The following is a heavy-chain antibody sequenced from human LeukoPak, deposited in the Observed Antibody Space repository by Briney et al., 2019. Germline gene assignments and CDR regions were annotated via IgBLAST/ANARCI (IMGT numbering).Heavy chain of an antibody. CDR2: IYYSGST. CDR1: GGSISSYY. Sequence: SETLSLTCTVSGGSISSYYWSWIRQPPGKGLEWIGYIYYSGSTNYNPSLKSRVTISVDMSKNQFSLNLNSVTAADTAVYYCASNERGGKFDYWGQGTLVTVSS. D-gene: IGHD3-16*01. J-gene: IGHJ4*02. V-gene: IGHV4-59*12. CDR3: ASNERGGKFDY.